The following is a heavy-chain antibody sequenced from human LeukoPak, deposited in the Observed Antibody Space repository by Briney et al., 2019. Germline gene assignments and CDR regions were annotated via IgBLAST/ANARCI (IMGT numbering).Heavy chain of an antibody. D-gene: IGHD2-15*01. Sequence: PGGSLRLSCAASGFTFSYYSMNWVRQTPGKGLEWVSSISSRSSHIDYADSVKGRLTISRDDAKNSPYLQMNSLRVEDTAVYYCARDQGFHFQHMDVWGKGTTVIVSS. CDR1: GFTFSYYS. J-gene: IGHJ6*03. V-gene: IGHV3-21*01. CDR3: ARDQGFHFQHMDV. CDR2: ISSRSSHI.